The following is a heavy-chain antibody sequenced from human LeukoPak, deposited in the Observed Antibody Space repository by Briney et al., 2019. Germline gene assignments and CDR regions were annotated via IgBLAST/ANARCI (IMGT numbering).Heavy chain of an antibody. D-gene: IGHD6-13*01. CDR2: INHSEST. CDR3: ARVGSSGPRDAFDI. CDR1: GGSFSGYY. J-gene: IGHJ3*02. V-gene: IGHV4-34*01. Sequence: SETLSLTCAVSGGSFSGYYWSWIRQPPGKGLEWIGEINHSESTNYNPSLKSRVTISVDTSKNQFSLKLSPVTAADTAVYYCARVGSSGPRDAFDIWGQGTMVTVSS.